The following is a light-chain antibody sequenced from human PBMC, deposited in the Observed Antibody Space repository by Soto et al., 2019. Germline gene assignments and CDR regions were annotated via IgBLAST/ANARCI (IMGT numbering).Light chain of an antibody. CDR2: AAS. V-gene: IGKV1-39*01. Sequence: DIQMTQSPSSLSASVGDSVTITCRASQSISSHLNWYQQKPGNAPKLLIYAASRLQSRVPSRFSGSGSVTEFTITISLLQPEDFATYYCQQSYSTLYTFGQGTKLEIK. J-gene: IGKJ2*01. CDR3: QQSYSTLYT. CDR1: QSISSH.